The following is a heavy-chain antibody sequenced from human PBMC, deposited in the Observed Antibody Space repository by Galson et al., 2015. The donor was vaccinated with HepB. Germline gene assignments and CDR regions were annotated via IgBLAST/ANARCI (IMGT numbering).Heavy chain of an antibody. CDR3: ASLGSVEWLLYRAWFDP. V-gene: IGHV4-39*07. CDR1: GGSISSRSYY. CDR2: IFYSGST. Sequence: QVQLQESGPGLVKPSETLSLTCTVSGGSISSRSYYWGWIRQPPGKGLEWIGSIFYSGSTYYNPSLKSRVTMSVDTSKNQFFLEVRSVTVADTALYYCASLGSVEWLLYRAWFDPWGQGTLVTVSS. J-gene: IGHJ5*02. D-gene: IGHD3-3*01.